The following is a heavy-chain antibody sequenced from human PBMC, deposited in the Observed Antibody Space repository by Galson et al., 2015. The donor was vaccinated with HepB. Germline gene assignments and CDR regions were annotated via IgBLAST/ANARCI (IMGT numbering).Heavy chain of an antibody. CDR1: GFTFSSSW. J-gene: IGHJ4*02. Sequence: SLRLSCAASGFTFSSSWMSWVRQAPGKGLEWVANINQDGSEKYYVDSIKGRFTISRDNAKNSLYLQMNSLRAEDTAVYYCARDKASGTTVYWGQGTLVTVSS. V-gene: IGHV3-7*03. CDR3: ARDKASGTTVY. D-gene: IGHD3-10*01. CDR2: INQDGSEK.